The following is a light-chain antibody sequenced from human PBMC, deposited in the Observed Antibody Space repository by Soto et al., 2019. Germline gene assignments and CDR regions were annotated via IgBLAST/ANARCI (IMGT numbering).Light chain of an antibody. CDR1: QSVSRL. J-gene: IGKJ1*01. Sequence: DIQMTQSPSTLSASVGDRVTITCRASQSVSRLLAWYQQKPGKAPKLLIYKASSLESGVPSRFSGSGSGTEFTLTISSLQPDDFETYYCQQFNSYLWTFGQGTKVDIX. CDR2: KAS. V-gene: IGKV1-5*03. CDR3: QQFNSYLWT.